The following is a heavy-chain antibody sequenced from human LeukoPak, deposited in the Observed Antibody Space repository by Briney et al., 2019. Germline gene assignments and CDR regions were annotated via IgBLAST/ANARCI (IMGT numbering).Heavy chain of an antibody. Sequence: PGGSLRLSCAASGFTFSSYGMHWVRQAPGKGLEWVAVIWYDGSNKYYADSVKGRFTISRDNSKNTLYLQINSLRAEDTAVYYCARDEGGYDAFDIWGQGTMVTVSS. CDR3: ARDEGGYDAFDI. V-gene: IGHV3-33*01. CDR1: GFTFSSYG. J-gene: IGHJ3*02. CDR2: IWYDGSNK. D-gene: IGHD6-25*01.